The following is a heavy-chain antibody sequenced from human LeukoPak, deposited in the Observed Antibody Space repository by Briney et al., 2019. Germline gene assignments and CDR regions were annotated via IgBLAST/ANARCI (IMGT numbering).Heavy chain of an antibody. CDR3: ARLITMVRGAKYYFDY. CDR2: IIPIFGTA. J-gene: IGHJ4*02. V-gene: IGHV1-69*13. Sequence: SVTVSCKASGGTFSSYAISWVRQAPGQGLEWMGGIIPIFGTANYARKFQGRVTITADESTSTAYMELSSLRSEDTAVYYCARLITMVRGAKYYFDYWGQGTMVTVSS. D-gene: IGHD3-10*01. CDR1: GGTFSSYA.